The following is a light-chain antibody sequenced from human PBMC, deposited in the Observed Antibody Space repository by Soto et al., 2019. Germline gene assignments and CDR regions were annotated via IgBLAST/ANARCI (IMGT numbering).Light chain of an antibody. Sequence: QSALAQPATVSGSFGQSITISCSGPNTDLGVYGYVSWYQHHPGKAPKLLIYDVNNRPSGISDRFSGSKSGDTASLTISGLQAEDEADYFCFSKISGFVYGFGTGTKVTV. CDR3: FSKISGFVYG. J-gene: IGLJ1*01. V-gene: IGLV2-14*01. CDR1: NTDLGVYGY. CDR2: DVN.